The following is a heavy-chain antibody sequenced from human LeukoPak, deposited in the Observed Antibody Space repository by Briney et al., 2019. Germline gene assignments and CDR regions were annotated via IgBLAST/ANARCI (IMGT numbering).Heavy chain of an antibody. CDR1: GFSVSNNY. V-gene: IGHV4-59*10. CDR3: ARGFNIVVVPAAMEGYNWFDP. D-gene: IGHD2-2*01. Sequence: GSLRLSCAASGFSVSNNYMSWVRQPPGKGLEWIGRIYTSGSTNYNPSLKSRVTMSVDTSKNQFSLKLSSVTAADTAVYYCARGFNIVVVPAAMEGYNWFDPWGQGTLVTVSS. CDR2: IYTSGST. J-gene: IGHJ5*02.